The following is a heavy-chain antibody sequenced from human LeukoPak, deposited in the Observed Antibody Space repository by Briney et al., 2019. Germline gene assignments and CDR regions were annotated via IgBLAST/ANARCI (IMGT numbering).Heavy chain of an antibody. CDR3: TRNIVGTRN. Sequence: GGSLRLSCAASGFTFSGSAMHWVRQASGKGLEWVGRIRSKANSYATAYAASVKGRFTVSRDDSKNTAYLQMNSLKTEDTAVYYCTRNIVGTRNWGQGTLVTVSS. CDR1: GFTFSGSA. D-gene: IGHD1-26*01. V-gene: IGHV3-73*01. CDR2: IRSKANSYAT. J-gene: IGHJ4*02.